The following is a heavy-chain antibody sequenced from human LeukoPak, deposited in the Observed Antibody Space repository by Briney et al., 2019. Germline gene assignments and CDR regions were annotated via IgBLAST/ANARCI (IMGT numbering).Heavy chain of an antibody. CDR2: IYSGGST. V-gene: IGHV3-53*01. CDR1: GFSVSSNY. J-gene: IGHJ4*02. Sequence: GGSLRLSCAASGFSVSSNYMSWVRQAPGKGLEWVSVIYSGGSTYYADSVKGRFTISRDNSKNTLSLQMNSLRAEDTAIYYCAKAVYFDWLLNSWGQGTLVTVSS. D-gene: IGHD3-9*01. CDR3: AKAVYFDWLLNS.